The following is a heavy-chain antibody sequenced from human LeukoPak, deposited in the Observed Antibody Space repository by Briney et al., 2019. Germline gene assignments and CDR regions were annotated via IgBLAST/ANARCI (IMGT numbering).Heavy chain of an antibody. V-gene: IGHV3-74*01. J-gene: IGHJ3*02. Sequence: PGGSLRLSCAASGFTFSSYWMHWVRQAPGKGLVWVSRINSDGSSTSYADSVKGRFTISRDNAKNTLYLQMNSPRAEDTAVYYCARGYCSGGSCYEEDAFDIWGQGTMVTVSS. D-gene: IGHD2-15*01. CDR3: ARGYCSGGSCYEEDAFDI. CDR1: GFTFSSYW. CDR2: INSDGSST.